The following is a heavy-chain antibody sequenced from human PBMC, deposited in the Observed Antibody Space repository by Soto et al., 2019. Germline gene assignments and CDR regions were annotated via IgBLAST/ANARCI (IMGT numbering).Heavy chain of an antibody. CDR2: ISYDGSNK. D-gene: IGHD6-19*01. Sequence: QVQLVESGGGVVQPGWSLRLSCAASGFTFSSYGMHWVRQAPGKGLEWVAVISYDGSNKYYADSVKGRFTISRDNSKNTLYLQMNSLRAEDTAVYYCAKGRSGSSGWFDAFDIWGQGTMVTVSS. CDR3: AKGRSGSSGWFDAFDI. J-gene: IGHJ3*02. CDR1: GFTFSSYG. V-gene: IGHV3-30*18.